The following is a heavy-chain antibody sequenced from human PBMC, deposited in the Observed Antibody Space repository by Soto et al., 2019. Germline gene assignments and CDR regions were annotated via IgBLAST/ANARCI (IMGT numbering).Heavy chain of an antibody. V-gene: IGHV3-30*18. J-gene: IGHJ6*02. CDR3: AKDFVTGTPRYYYGMDV. CDR2: ISYDGSNK. D-gene: IGHD1-20*01. CDR1: GFTFSSYG. Sequence: QVQLLESGGGVVQPGRSLRLSCAASGFTFSSYGMHWVRQAPGKGLEWVAVISYDGSNKYYADSVKGRFTISRDNSKNTLYLQMNSLRAEDTAVYYCAKDFVTGTPRYYYGMDVWGQGTTVTVSS.